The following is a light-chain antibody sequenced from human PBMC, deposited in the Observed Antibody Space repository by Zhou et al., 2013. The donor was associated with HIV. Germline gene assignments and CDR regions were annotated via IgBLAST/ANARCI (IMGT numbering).Light chain of an antibody. CDR3: QQANRFPQT. Sequence: DIQMTQSPSSLSASVGDRVTIACRASQGIRNYLAWYQQKPGKAPKLLIYGASSLQSGVPSRFSGSGFGTDFTLTINRLHPEDFATYYCQQANRFPQTFGQGTKVEIK. J-gene: IGKJ2*01. CDR2: GAS. CDR1: QGIRNY. V-gene: IGKV1-12*01.